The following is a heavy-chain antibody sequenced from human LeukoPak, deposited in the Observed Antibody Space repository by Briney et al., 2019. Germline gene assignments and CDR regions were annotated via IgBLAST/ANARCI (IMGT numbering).Heavy chain of an antibody. V-gene: IGHV3-43*02. CDR2: ISADGGST. D-gene: IGHD6-13*01. Sequence: GGSLRLSCAASGFNFDAYAMHWVRQAPGKGLQWISLISADGGSTYYADSVKGRFTISRDNSKNSLYLQMNSLTTEDTAFYYCAKDRAGTIVWYGRWAIGLFDYWGQGTLLTVSS. J-gene: IGHJ4*02. CDR3: AKDRAGTIVWYGRWAIGLFDY. CDR1: GFNFDAYA.